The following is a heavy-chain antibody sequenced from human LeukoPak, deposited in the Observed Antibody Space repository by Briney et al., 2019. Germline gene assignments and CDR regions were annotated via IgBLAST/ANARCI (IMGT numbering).Heavy chain of an antibody. CDR1: GFTFSSNT. CDR2: ISSSSTDI. J-gene: IGHJ4*02. CDR3: ARDDCSSASCYRIDY. Sequence: GGSLRLSCAASGFTFSSNTMNWVRQAPGKGLEWVSSISSSSTDIYHADSVKGRFTISRDNAKNSLYLQMNSLRAEDTAVYYCARDDCSSASCYRIDYWGQGTLVTVSS. D-gene: IGHD2-2*01. V-gene: IGHV3-21*04.